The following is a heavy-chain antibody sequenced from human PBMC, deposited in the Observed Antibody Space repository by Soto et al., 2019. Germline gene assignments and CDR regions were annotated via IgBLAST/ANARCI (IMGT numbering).Heavy chain of an antibody. CDR1: GGSFSGYY. V-gene: IGHV4-34*01. CDR3: ARDKITGLFDY. Sequence: QVQLQQWGAGLLKPSETLSLTCAVYGGSFSGYYWTWIRQPPGTGLEWIGEINHSGSTNYNPSLKSRVNLSVDTSKNQFALTLTSVTAADTAVYYCARDKITGLFDYWGQGTLVTVSS. D-gene: IGHD1-20*01. CDR2: INHSGST. J-gene: IGHJ4*02.